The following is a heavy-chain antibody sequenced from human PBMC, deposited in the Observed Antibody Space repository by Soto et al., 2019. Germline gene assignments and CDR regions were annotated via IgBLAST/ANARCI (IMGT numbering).Heavy chain of an antibody. Sequence: SETLSLTCTVSGGSISSGGYYWSWIRQHPGKGLEWIGHIYYSGSTYYNPSLKSRVTISVDTSKNQFSLKLSSVTAADTAVYYCARVIAAGNWFDPWGQGTLVTVSS. J-gene: IGHJ5*02. D-gene: IGHD6-25*01. CDR3: ARVIAAGNWFDP. CDR1: GGSISSGGYY. CDR2: IYYSGST. V-gene: IGHV4-31*03.